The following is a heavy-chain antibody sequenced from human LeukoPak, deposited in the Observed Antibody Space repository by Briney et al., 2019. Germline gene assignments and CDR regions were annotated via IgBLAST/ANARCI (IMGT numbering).Heavy chain of an antibody. CDR3: STKCLEY. CDR1: GGSISSGGYY. J-gene: IGHJ4*02. Sequence: SETLSLTCTVSGGSISSGGYYWSWIRQPPGKGLEWIGYIYHSGSTYYNPSLKSRVTISVDRSKNQFSLKLSSVTAADTAIYCTSTKCLEYWGRGSLVTVSS. D-gene: IGHD3-3*02. CDR2: IYHSGST. V-gene: IGHV4-30-2*01.